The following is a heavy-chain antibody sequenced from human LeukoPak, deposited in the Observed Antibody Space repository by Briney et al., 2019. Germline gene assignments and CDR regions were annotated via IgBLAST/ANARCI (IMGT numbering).Heavy chain of an antibody. CDR2: IYYSGST. CDR1: GGSISSRSYY. J-gene: IGHJ2*01. Sequence: SETLSLTCTVSGGSISSRSYYWGWIRQPPGKGLEWIGSIYYSGSTYYNPSLKSRVAISVDRSKNQFSLKLSSVTAADTAVYYCARVGYTPYWYFDLWGRGTLVTVSS. CDR3: ARVGYTPYWYFDL. V-gene: IGHV4-39*07. D-gene: IGHD5-18*01.